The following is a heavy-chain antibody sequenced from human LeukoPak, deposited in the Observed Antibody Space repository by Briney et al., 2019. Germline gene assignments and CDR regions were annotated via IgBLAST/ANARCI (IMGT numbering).Heavy chain of an antibody. J-gene: IGHJ5*02. CDR1: GFNFTNYF. D-gene: IGHD1-26*01. V-gene: IGHV5-51*01. CDR3: ARLMGPGGSDP. Sequence: GESLKISCKGFGFNFTNYFIGWVRQMPGKGLEWVGIIYPTNSDTRYSPSLQGQVTISADKSINTAYLQWSSLKASDTAMYYCARLMGPGGSDPWGQGTLVTVSS. CDR2: IYPTNSDT.